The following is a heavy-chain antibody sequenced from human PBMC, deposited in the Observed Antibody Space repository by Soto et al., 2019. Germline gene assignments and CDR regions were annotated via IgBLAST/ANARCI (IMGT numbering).Heavy chain of an antibody. Sequence: GASVKVSCKSSGYTFSSYGINCVRQSPGQGLEWMGWISTSKGNTNYAQKFQGRVTMTTDTSTSTAYMELRSLRSDDTAVYYCARDEGAARLGWFDYWGQGTLVTVSS. CDR2: ISTSKGNT. CDR1: GYTFSSYG. V-gene: IGHV1-18*01. CDR3: ARDEGAARLGWFDY. J-gene: IGHJ4*02. D-gene: IGHD6-6*01.